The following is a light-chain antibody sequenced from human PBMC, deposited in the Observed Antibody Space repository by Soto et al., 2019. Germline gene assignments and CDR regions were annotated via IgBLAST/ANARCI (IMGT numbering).Light chain of an antibody. CDR3: QQIYRDSIT. J-gene: IGKJ5*01. CDR2: AAS. V-gene: IGKV1-39*01. CDR1: QSISSY. Sequence: DIQMTQSPSSLSASVGDRVTITCRASQSISSYLNWYQQKPGKVPRLLIYAASSLQSGVPSRFSGSGSGTHFTLTISSLQPEDFATYFCQQIYRDSITFGQGTRLEIK.